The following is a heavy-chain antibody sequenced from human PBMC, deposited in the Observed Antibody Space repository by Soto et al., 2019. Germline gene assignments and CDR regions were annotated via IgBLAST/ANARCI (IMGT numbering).Heavy chain of an antibody. V-gene: IGHV4-38-2*02. CDR2: IYHSGST. CDR1: GYSISSGYY. J-gene: IGHJ5*02. D-gene: IGHD2-2*01. Sequence: SETLSLTCAVSGYSISSGYYWGWIRQPPGKGLEWIGSIYHSGSTYYNPSLKSRVTISVDTSKNQFSLKLSSVTAAGTAVYYCARDVDIVVVPAAQRFPDWFDPWGQGTLVTVSS. CDR3: ARDVDIVVVPAAQRFPDWFDP.